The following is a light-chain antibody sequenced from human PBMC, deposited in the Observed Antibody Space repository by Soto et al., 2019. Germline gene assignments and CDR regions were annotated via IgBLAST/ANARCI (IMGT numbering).Light chain of an antibody. CDR1: SSDIGAYNY. CDR3: FSHRSGDSHV. V-gene: IGLV2-14*01. J-gene: IGLJ1*01. CDR2: GVT. Sequence: QSARSQPASGSGTPGQSISISCTGTSSDIGAYNYVSWYQQYPGKAPKLMIYGVTNRPSGVSNRFSGSKTGNTASLTISGLQAEDEADYYCFSHRSGDSHVFGNGSKVTV.